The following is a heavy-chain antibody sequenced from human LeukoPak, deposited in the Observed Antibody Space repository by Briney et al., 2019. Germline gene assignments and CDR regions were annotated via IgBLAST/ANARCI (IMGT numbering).Heavy chain of an antibody. Sequence: ASVKVSCKASGYTFTSYGISWVRQAPGQGLEWMGWISAYNGNTNYAQKLQGRVTMTTDTSTSTAYMELRSLRSDDTAVYYCARDGNFLWQEDAFDIWGQGTMVTVSS. D-gene: IGHD2-21*01. CDR3: ARDGNFLWQEDAFDI. V-gene: IGHV1-18*01. CDR1: GYTFTSYG. CDR2: ISAYNGNT. J-gene: IGHJ3*02.